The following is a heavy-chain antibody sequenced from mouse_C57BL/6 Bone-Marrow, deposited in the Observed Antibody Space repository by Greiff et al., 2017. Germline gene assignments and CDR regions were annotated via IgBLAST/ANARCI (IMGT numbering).Heavy chain of an antibody. D-gene: IGHD2-4*01. CDR2: IYPGDGDT. CDR1: GYAFSSYW. V-gene: IGHV1-80*01. Sequence: QVQLQQSGAELVKPGASVKISCKASGYAFSSYWMNWVKQRPGKGLEWIGQIYPGDGDTNYNGKFKGKATLTADKSSSTAYMQLSSLTSEDSAVYFCARARHYYYDVRYFDYWGQGTPLTVSS. CDR3: ARARHYYYDVRYFDY. J-gene: IGHJ2*01.